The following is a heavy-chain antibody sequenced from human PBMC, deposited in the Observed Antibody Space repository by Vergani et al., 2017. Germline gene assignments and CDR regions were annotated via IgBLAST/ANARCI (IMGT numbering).Heavy chain of an antibody. CDR3: ASSYYDFWSGYAFDI. CDR1: RFTFSSYA. D-gene: IGHD3-3*01. J-gene: IGHJ3*02. Sequence: QVQLVESGGGVVQPGTSLRLSCAASRFTFSSYAMHWVRQAPGKGLEWVAVISYDGINKYYADSVKGRFTISRDNSKNTLYLQMNSLRAEDTAVYYCASSYYDFWSGYAFDIWGQGTMVTVSS. CDR2: ISYDGINK. V-gene: IGHV3-30-3*01.